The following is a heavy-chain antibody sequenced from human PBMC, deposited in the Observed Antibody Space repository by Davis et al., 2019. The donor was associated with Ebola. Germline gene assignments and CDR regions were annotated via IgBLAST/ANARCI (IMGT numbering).Heavy chain of an antibody. V-gene: IGHV3-73*01. D-gene: IGHD1-26*01. Sequence: PGGSLRLSCAASGFTFSGSAMHWVRQASGKGLEWVGRIRSKANSYATAYAASVKGRFTISRDNSKNTLYLQMNSLRAEDTAVYYCASAHRVGDYWGQGTLVTVSS. CDR2: IRSKANSYAT. J-gene: IGHJ4*02. CDR3: ASAHRVGDY. CDR1: GFTFSGSA.